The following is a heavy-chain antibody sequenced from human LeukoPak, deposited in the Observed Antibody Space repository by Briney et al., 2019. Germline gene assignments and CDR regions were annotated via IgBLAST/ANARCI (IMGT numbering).Heavy chain of an antibody. J-gene: IGHJ6*03. CDR1: GGSLSSFY. V-gene: IGHV4-4*07. D-gene: IGHD3-16*01. CDR2: VDTSGDT. CDR3: ARGLGGASYYMDV. Sequence: SETLSLTCTVSGGSLSSFYWSWVRQPAGKGPGWIGRVDTSGDTHYNPSLKSRATMSLDTSKKQCSLKLNSVAVADTAVYYCARGLGGASYYMDVWGKGTTVTVSS.